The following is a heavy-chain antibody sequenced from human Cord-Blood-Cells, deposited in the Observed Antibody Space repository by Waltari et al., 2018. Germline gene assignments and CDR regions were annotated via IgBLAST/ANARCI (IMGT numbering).Heavy chain of an antibody. D-gene: IGHD2-15*01. CDR1: GGSFSGYY. CDR2: INHSGST. Sequence: QVQLQQWGAGLLKPSETLSLTCAVYGGSFSGYYWSWIRQPPGKGLEWIGEINHSGSTNYNPSLKSRVTISVDTSKNQFSLKLGSVTAADTAVYYCARVGDIVVVVAATSFDYWGQGTLVTVSS. CDR3: ARVGDIVVVVAATSFDY. V-gene: IGHV4-34*01. J-gene: IGHJ4*02.